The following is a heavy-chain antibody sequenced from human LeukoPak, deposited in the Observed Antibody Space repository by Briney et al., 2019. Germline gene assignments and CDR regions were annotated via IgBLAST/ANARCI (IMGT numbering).Heavy chain of an antibody. J-gene: IGHJ4*02. CDR3: ARTSGSYYYFDY. D-gene: IGHD1-26*01. CDR2: IIPIFGTA. Sequence: SGKVSCKASGGTFSSYAISWARQAPGQGLEWMGGIIPIFGTANYAQKFQGRVTITTDESTSTAYMELSSLRSEDTAVYYCARTSGSYYYFDYWGQGTLVTVSS. V-gene: IGHV1-69*05. CDR1: GGTFSSYA.